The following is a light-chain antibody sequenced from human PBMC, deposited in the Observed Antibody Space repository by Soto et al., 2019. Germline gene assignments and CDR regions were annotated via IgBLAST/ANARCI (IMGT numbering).Light chain of an antibody. CDR1: NSDVGGYNY. Sequence: QSVLTQPASVSGSPGQSIAISCTGTNSDVGGYNYVSWYQQHPGKAPKLMIYDVTNRPSGVSNRFSGSKSDNTASLTISGLQAEDEADYYCSSYTSSKTVVFGGVTKLTVL. CDR3: SSYTSSKTVV. CDR2: DVT. V-gene: IGLV2-14*03. J-gene: IGLJ2*01.